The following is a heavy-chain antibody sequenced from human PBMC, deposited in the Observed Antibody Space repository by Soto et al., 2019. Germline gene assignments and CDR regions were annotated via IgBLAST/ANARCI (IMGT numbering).Heavy chain of an antibody. V-gene: IGHV3-73*02. J-gene: IGHJ4*02. Sequence: EVQLVESGGGLVQPGGSLKLSCAASGFTFSDSAIHWVRQTSGKGLEWVGRIRSKANNYATVYAASLEGRFTISRDDAKNMAHLQMKSLQSADTALYYFTRTNDGDDSTFDYWGEGTLVIVSS. CDR1: GFTFSDSA. D-gene: IGHD1-1*01. CDR3: TRTNDGDDSTFDY. CDR2: IRSKANNYAT.